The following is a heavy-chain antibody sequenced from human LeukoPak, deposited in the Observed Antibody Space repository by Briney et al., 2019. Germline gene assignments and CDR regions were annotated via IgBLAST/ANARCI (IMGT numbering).Heavy chain of an antibody. D-gene: IGHD6-19*01. CDR3: ATKQWLAPPPDS. J-gene: IGHJ4*02. V-gene: IGHV3-74*01. CDR2: INTDGTVT. Sequence: GGPLRLSCAASGSTFSKYWMLWVRHAPEKGLESVSRINTDGTVTTYADSVKGRFTVSRDNADNTMFLQMNSVRDEDTAVYYCATKQWLAPPPDSWGQGTPVTVSS. CDR1: GSTFSKYW.